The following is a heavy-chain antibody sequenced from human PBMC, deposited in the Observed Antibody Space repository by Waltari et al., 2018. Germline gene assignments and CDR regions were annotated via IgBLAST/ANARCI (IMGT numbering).Heavy chain of an antibody. D-gene: IGHD3-10*01. Sequence: QVQLVQSGAEVKKPGSSVQVSCQASGGTVSSYAISWVRQAPGQGLEWMGGIIPIFGTANYAQKFQGRVTITADESTSTAYMELSSLRSEDTAVYYCARRWVWFGVFDPWGQGTLVTVSS. CDR2: IIPIFGTA. CDR3: ARRWVWFGVFDP. V-gene: IGHV1-69*13. CDR1: GGTVSSYA. J-gene: IGHJ5*02.